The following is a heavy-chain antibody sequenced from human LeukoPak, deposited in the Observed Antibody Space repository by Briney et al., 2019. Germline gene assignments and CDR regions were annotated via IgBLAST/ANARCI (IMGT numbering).Heavy chain of an antibody. CDR3: ASARSYYYDSSGYYSPFDY. V-gene: IGHV1-2*02. CDR2: INPNSGGT. CDR1: GYTFTGYY. D-gene: IGHD3-22*01. Sequence: ASVKVSCKASGYTFTGYYMHWVRQAPGQGLEWMGWINPNSGGTNYAQKFQGRVTMTRDTSISTAYMDLSSLRSDDTAVYYCASARSYYYDSSGYYSPFDYWGQGTLVTVSS. J-gene: IGHJ4*02.